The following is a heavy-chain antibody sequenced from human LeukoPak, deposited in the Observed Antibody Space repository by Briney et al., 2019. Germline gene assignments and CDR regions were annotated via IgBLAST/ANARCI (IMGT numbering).Heavy chain of an antibody. CDR1: GYTFTGYY. CDR3: ARDLGYSYGVMATISLCFDY. D-gene: IGHD5-18*01. CDR2: INPNSGGT. Sequence: ASVKVSCKASGYTFTGYYMHWVRQAPGQGLEWMGWINPNSGGTNYAQKFQGRVTMIRDTSISTAYMELSRLRSDDTAVYYCARDLGYSYGVMATISLCFDYWGQGTLVTVSS. J-gene: IGHJ4*02. V-gene: IGHV1-2*02.